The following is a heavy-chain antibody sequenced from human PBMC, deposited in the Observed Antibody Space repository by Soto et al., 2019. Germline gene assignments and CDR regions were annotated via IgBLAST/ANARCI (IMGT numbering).Heavy chain of an antibody. D-gene: IGHD3-10*01. J-gene: IGHJ6*02. Sequence: GGSLRLSCAASGFTFSSYGMHWVRQAPGKGLEWVAVIWYDGSNKYYADSVKGRFTISRDNSKNTLYLQMNSLRAEDTAVYYCARDLLEAGSPREYYYYGMDVWGQGTTVTVSS. CDR2: IWYDGSNK. V-gene: IGHV3-33*01. CDR1: GFTFSSYG. CDR3: ARDLLEAGSPREYYYYGMDV.